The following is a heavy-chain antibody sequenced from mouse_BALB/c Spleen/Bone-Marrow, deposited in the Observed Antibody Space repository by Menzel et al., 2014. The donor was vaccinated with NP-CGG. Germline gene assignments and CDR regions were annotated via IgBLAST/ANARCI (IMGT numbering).Heavy chain of an antibody. CDR3: AREVYGSWFAY. CDR1: GYTFAYYT. Sequence: QVQLKESGAELARPGASVKMSCEASGYTFAYYTVHWVKQRPGQGLEWIGYINPSSGYTNYNQKFKDKATLTTDKSSSTAYMQLSSLTSEDSAVYYCAREVYGSWFAYWGQGTLVTVSA. V-gene: IGHV1-4*01. D-gene: IGHD2-2*01. CDR2: INPSSGYT. J-gene: IGHJ3*01.